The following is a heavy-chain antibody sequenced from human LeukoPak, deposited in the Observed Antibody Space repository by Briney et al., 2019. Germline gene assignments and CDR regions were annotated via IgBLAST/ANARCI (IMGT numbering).Heavy chain of an antibody. Sequence: GGSLRLSCAVSGFTFTSYAISWVRQAPGKGLEWVSTISGSANRTYYADSVKGRFTISRDNSKNTLYLQMNSLRAEDTAVYYCAKAVHYYGSGAYFDYWGQGTLVTVSS. V-gene: IGHV3-23*01. CDR3: AKAVHYYGSGAYFDY. J-gene: IGHJ4*02. CDR1: GFTFTSYA. CDR2: ISGSANRT. D-gene: IGHD3-10*01.